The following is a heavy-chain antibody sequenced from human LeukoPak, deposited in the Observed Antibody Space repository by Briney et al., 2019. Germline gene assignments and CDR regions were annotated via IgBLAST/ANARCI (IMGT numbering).Heavy chain of an antibody. CDR1: GYTFTSYD. V-gene: IGHV1-46*01. D-gene: IGHD4-17*01. CDR2: INPSGGST. J-gene: IGHJ6*03. CDR3: ARSHYGDNYYYSYYMDV. Sequence: ASVKVSCKASGYTFTSYDINWVRQAPGQGLEWMGIINPSGGSTSYAQKFQGRVTMTRDMSTSTVYMELSSLRSEDTAVYYCARSHYGDNYYYSYYMDVWGKGTTVTVSS.